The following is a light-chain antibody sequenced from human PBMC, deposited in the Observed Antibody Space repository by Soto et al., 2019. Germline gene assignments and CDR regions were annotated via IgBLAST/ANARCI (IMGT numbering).Light chain of an antibody. V-gene: IGKV1-5*01. J-gene: IGKJ1*01. CDR3: QQYETYLKT. Sequence: DIQMTQSPSTLSASVGDRVTITCRASQGISGWLAWYQQKAGKAPRLLIFDASSLMSGVPSRFSGSGYGTEFTLTISRVQPEDFATYYCQQYETYLKTFGQGTKVDIK. CDR2: DAS. CDR1: QGISGW.